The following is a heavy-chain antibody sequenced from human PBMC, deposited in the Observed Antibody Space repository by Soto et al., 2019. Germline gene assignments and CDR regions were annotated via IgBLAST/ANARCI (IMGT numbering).Heavy chain of an antibody. CDR1: GCTFGIYS. CDR3: ARENYGDYLNWFDP. V-gene: IGHV3-48*02. Sequence: HWGCMELGCAASGCTFGIYSRSWVRKAPGKGLEWVSYISSSSSTIYYADSVKGRFTISRDNAKNSLYLQMNSLRDEDTAVYYCARENYGDYLNWFDPWGQGTLVTVPS. J-gene: IGHJ5*02. CDR2: ISSSSSTI. D-gene: IGHD4-17*01.